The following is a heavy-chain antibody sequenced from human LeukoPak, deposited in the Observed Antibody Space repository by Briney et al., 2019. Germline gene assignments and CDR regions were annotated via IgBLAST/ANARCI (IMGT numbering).Heavy chain of an antibody. D-gene: IGHD5-12*01. CDR2: IYSGGSR. CDR1: GFTVRSNY. J-gene: IGHJ4*02. Sequence: GGSLRLSCAASGFTVRSNYMTWVRQAPGKGLEWVSFIYSGGSRYYADSVKGRFTISRDNSKNTLYLQMNSLRAEDTAVYYCASVDIVATIEGYWGQGILVIVSS. V-gene: IGHV3-66*01. CDR3: ASVDIVATIEGY.